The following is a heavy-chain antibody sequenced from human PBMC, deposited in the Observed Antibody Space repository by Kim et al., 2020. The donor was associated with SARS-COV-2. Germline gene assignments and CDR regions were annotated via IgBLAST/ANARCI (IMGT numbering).Heavy chain of an antibody. D-gene: IGHD5-12*01. CDR2: INAYNGNT. J-gene: IGHJ4*02. Sequence: ASVKVSCKASGYTFTSYGIRWVRQAPGQGLEWMGWINAYNGNTNYAQKLQGRVTMTTDTSTSTAYMELRSLRSDDTVVYYCARCVRLRPSFDYLGQGALVSVSS. CDR1: GYTFTSYG. V-gene: IGHV1-18*04. CDR3: ARCVRLRPSFDY.